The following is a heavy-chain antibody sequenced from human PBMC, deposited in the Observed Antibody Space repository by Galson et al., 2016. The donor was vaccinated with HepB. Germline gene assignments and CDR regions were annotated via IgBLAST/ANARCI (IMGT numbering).Heavy chain of an antibody. V-gene: IGHV1-3*01. CDR2: INVVRGDT. Sequence: SVKVSCKASGYTFTSYSMHWVRQAPGQRLEWMGWINVVRGDTKYSQDFQGRVTITRDTSANTAYMELSSLRSEDTAVYYCARRPTPYYYDSSGPFDYWGQGTL. CDR3: ARRPTPYYYDSSGPFDY. CDR1: GYTFTSYS. J-gene: IGHJ4*02. D-gene: IGHD3-22*01.